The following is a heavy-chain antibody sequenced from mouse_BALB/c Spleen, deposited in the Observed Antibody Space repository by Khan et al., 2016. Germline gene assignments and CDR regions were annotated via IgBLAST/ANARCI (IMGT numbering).Heavy chain of an antibody. D-gene: IGHD1-1*01. J-gene: IGHJ1*01. CDR2: ISSGGSA. CDR1: GFTFSSYA. CDR3: ARGSGSSYWYFDV. V-gene: IGHV5-6-5*01. Sequence: EVELVESGGGLVKPGGSLKLSCAASGFTFSSYAMSWVRQTPEKRLEWVASISSGGSAYYPDSVKGRFTISRDNARNILYLQMSSLRSEDTAMYYCARGSGSSYWYFDVWGAGTTVTVSS.